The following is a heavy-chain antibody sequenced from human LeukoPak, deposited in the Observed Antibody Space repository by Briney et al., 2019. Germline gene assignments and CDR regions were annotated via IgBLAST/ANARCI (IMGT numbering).Heavy chain of an antibody. CDR2: INHSGST. V-gene: IGHV4-34*01. CDR1: GGSFSGYY. CDR3: ARISGYTYGKIDH. J-gene: IGHJ4*02. D-gene: IGHD5-18*01. Sequence: PSETLSLTCAVYGGSFSGYYWSWIRQPPGKGLEWIGEINHSGSTNYNPSLKSRVTIFVDTSKNQFSLEVTSVTAADTAMYYCARISGYTYGKIDHWGQGILVTVSS.